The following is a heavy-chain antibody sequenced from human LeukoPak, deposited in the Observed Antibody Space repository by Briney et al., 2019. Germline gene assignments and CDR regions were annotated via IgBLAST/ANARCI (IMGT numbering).Heavy chain of an antibody. D-gene: IGHD3-22*01. CDR2: INPNSGGT. CDR3: ARDRKYYDSSGYGY. CDR1: GYTFTGYY. V-gene: IGHV1-2*06. Sequence: ASVKVSCKASGYTFTGYYMHWVRRAPGQGLEWMGRINPNSGGTNYAQKFQGRVTMTRDTSISTAYMELSRLRSDDTAVYYCARDRKYYDSSGYGYWGQGTLVTVSS. J-gene: IGHJ4*02.